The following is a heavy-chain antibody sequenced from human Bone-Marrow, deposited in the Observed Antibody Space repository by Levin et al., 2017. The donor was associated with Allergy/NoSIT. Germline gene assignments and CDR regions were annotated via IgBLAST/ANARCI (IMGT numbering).Heavy chain of an antibody. CDR3: ARGSSSGSDYLFDY. V-gene: IGHV3-74*01. J-gene: IGHJ4*02. Sequence: GGSLRLSCAASGFTFSNYLMHWVRQAPGKGLVWVSRINSDGSSTTYADSVKGRFTISRDNAKNTLYLQMNSLRAEDTAVYYCARGSSSGSDYLFDYWGQGNLVTVSS. CDR2: INSDGSST. D-gene: IGHD3-10*01. CDR1: GFTFSNYL.